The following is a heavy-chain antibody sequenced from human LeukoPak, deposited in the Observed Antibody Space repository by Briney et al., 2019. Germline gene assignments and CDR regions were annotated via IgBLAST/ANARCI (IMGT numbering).Heavy chain of an antibody. V-gene: IGHV3-48*04. CDR2: ISSSGSTI. D-gene: IGHD3-10*01. CDR3: ARDKDDYGSGNHWFDP. J-gene: IGHJ5*02. Sequence: PGGSLRLSCAASGFTFSSYSMNWVCQAPGKGLEWVSYISSSGSTIYYADSVKGRFTISRDNAKNSLYLQMNSLRAEDTAVYYCARDKDDYGSGNHWFDPWGQGTLVTVSS. CDR1: GFTFSSYS.